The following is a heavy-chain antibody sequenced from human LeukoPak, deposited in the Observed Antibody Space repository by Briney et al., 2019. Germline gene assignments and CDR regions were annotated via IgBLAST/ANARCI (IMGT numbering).Heavy chain of an antibody. CDR1: GYTFTSYD. CDR2: MNPNSGNT. Sequence: ASVKVSCKASGYTFTSYDINWVRQAPGQGLEWMGWMNPNSGNTGYAQKFQGRVTMTRNTSISTAYMELSSLRSEDTAVYYCARDLNYDFWSGYFPFATNWFDPWGQGTLVTVSS. J-gene: IGHJ5*02. CDR3: ARDLNYDFWSGYFPFATNWFDP. V-gene: IGHV1-8*01. D-gene: IGHD3-3*01.